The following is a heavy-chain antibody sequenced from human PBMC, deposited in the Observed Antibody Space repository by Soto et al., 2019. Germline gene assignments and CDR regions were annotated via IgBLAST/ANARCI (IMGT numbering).Heavy chain of an antibody. Sequence: QVQLHQWGAGLLKPSETLSLACSIYIGSFSGYYWSWIRQPPGKGLEWIGEISQSGNTNYSPSLKSRVSISIDTSKKQFSLNLASVSAADTAVYYCARAPKVSGSSQTRLDFWGQGTLVTVSS. CDR2: ISQSGNT. V-gene: IGHV4-34*01. D-gene: IGHD6-6*01. J-gene: IGHJ4*02. CDR1: IGSFSGYY. CDR3: ARAPKVSGSSQTRLDF.